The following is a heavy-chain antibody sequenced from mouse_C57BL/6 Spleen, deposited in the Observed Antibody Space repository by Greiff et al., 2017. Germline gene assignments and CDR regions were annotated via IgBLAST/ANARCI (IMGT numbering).Heavy chain of an antibody. Sequence: VQLQQSGAELVRPGTSVKVSCKASGYAFTNYLIEWVKQRPGQGLEWIGVINPGCGGTNSNEKFKGKATLTADKSSSTAYMQLSSLTSEDSAVYFCARTNYSNYDGYAMDYWGQGTSVTVSS. D-gene: IGHD2-5*01. J-gene: IGHJ4*01. CDR3: ARTNYSNYDGYAMDY. V-gene: IGHV1-54*01. CDR1: GYAFTNYL. CDR2: INPGCGGT.